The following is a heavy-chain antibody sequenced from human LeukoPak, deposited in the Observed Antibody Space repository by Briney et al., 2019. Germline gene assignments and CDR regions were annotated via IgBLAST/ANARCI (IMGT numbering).Heavy chain of an antibody. Sequence: SETLSLTCTVSGVSISSSNSYWGWIRQPRGKGLEWIGSIYYSGNTYYNASLKSQVSISIDTSKNQFSLRLTSVTAADTAVYYCARQTGSGLFILPGGQGTLVTVSS. D-gene: IGHD3/OR15-3a*01. J-gene: IGHJ4*02. CDR1: GVSISSSNSY. V-gene: IGHV4-39*01. CDR2: IYYSGNT. CDR3: ARQTGSGLFILP.